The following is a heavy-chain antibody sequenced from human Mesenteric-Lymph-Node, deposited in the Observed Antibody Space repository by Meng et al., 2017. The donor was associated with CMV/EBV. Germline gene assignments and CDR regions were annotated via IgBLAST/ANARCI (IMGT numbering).Heavy chain of an antibody. V-gene: IGHV3-30*02. CDR1: GFDFSSYG. Sequence: SGFDFSSYGMHWVRQDPGEGLEWVAFIWYDGSNRYYADSVKGRFTISRDNSTSTLYLQMNSLRAEDTAMYYCARGPGAAPRGNFDYWGQGTLVTVSS. D-gene: IGHD3-10*01. CDR3: ARGPGAAPRGNFDY. J-gene: IGHJ4*02. CDR2: IWYDGSNR.